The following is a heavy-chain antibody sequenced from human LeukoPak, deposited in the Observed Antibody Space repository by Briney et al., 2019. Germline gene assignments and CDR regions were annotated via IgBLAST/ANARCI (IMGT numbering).Heavy chain of an antibody. CDR1: GFTFSSYA. J-gene: IGHJ6*02. D-gene: IGHD2-21*02. Sequence: GRSLRLSCAASGFTFSSYAMHWVRQAPGKGLEWAAVISYDGSNKYYADSVKGRFTISRDNSKNTLYLQMNSLRAEDTAVYYCARDRHIVVVTDYYYYGMDVWGQGTTVTVSS. CDR3: ARDRHIVVVTDYYYYGMDV. V-gene: IGHV3-30*04. CDR2: ISYDGSNK.